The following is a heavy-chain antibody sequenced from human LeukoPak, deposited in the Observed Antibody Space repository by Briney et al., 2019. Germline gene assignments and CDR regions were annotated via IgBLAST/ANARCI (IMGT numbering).Heavy chain of an antibody. V-gene: IGHV3-23*01. Sequence: GGSLRLSCIVSGFTFRSYGMSWVRQALGKGLEWVSVMSGGGGSLYYADSVKGRFTISRDNSKNTLYLQMNSLRAEDTAVYYCAKDSSGYSDYFDYWGQGTLVTVSS. CDR1: GFTFRSYG. J-gene: IGHJ4*02. CDR3: AKDSSGYSDYFDY. CDR2: MSGGGGSL. D-gene: IGHD3-22*01.